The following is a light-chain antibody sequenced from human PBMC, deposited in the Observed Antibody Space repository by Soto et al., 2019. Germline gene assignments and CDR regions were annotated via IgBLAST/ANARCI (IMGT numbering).Light chain of an antibody. CDR1: QSVSSN. CDR3: QQYNNWPRGT. V-gene: IGKV3-15*01. J-gene: IGKJ2*01. Sequence: EIVMTQSPATLSVSQGERATLSCRASQSVSSNLAWFQQKPGQAPRLLLYAVSTRATGVPGRFSGSGSGTEFTLTISSLQSEDFAVYYCQQYNNWPRGTFGQGTKLEIK. CDR2: AVS.